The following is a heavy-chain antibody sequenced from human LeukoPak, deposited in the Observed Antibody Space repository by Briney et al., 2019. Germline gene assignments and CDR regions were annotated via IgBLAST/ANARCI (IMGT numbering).Heavy chain of an antibody. CDR2: INPNSGGT. CDR1: GYTFTGYY. CDR3: ARELYDSSGSYAFDI. V-gene: IGHV1-2*06. Sequence: ASVKVSCKASGYTFTGYYMHWVRQAPGQGLEWMGRINPNSGGTNYAQKFQGRVTMTRDTSISTAYMELSRLRSDDTAVYYCARELYDSSGSYAFDIWGQGTMVTASS. J-gene: IGHJ3*02. D-gene: IGHD3-22*01.